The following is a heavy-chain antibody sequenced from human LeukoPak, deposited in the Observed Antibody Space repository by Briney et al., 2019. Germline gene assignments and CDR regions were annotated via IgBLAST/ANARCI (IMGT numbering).Heavy chain of an antibody. CDR3: ARVIEAATYYYYYMDV. D-gene: IGHD3-22*01. CDR2: INHSGGT. Sequence: PSETLSPTCAVYGGSFSGYYWSWIRQPPGKGLEWIGEINHSGGTNYNPSLKSRVTISVDTSKNQFSLKLSFVTAADTAVYYCARVIEAATYYYYYMDVWGKGTTVTVSS. J-gene: IGHJ6*03. CDR1: GGSFSGYY. V-gene: IGHV4-34*01.